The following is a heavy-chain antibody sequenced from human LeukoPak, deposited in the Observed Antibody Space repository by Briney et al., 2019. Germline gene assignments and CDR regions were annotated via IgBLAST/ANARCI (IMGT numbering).Heavy chain of an antibody. D-gene: IGHD3-16*02. J-gene: IGHJ3*01. CDR3: AGFQSYRS. CDR2: INHSGST. Sequence: SETLSLACAVYGGSFSGYYWSWIRQPPGKGLEWIGEINHSGSTNYNPSLKSRVTISVDTSKNQFSLKLSSVTAADTAVYYCAGFQSYRSWGQGTMVTVSS. CDR1: GGSFSGYY. V-gene: IGHV4-34*01.